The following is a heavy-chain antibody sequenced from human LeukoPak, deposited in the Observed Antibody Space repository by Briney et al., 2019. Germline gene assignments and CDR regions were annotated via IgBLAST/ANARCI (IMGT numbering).Heavy chain of an antibody. J-gene: IGHJ4*02. D-gene: IGHD3-22*01. CDR2: INYSGST. V-gene: IGHV4-59*01. CDR3: ARDTRSYDSSGYYFFDF. Sequence: SETLSLTCTISGASIRSYYWNWLRQPPGKGLEWIGYINYSGSTNSNPSLKSRATISMDTSKHHFSLKLSSVTAADTAVYYCARDTRSYDSSGYYFFDFWGQGTLVTVAS. CDR1: GASIRSYY.